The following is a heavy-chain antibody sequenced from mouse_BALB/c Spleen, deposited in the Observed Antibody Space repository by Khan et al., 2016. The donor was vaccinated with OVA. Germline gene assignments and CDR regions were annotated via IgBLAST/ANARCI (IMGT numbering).Heavy chain of an antibody. J-gene: IGHJ4*01. CDR2: IWGDGST. V-gene: IGHV2-3*01. CDR1: GFSLTSYG. CDR3: AKPRDGYPYGMDY. Sequence: QMQLEESGPGLVAPSQSLSITCTVSGFSLTSYGVNWVRQPPGKGLEWLGVIWGDGSTNYHSALKSRLSITKDNSKSQVFLKLNSLQTDDTATYXCAKPRDGYPYGMDYWGQGTSVTVSS. D-gene: IGHD2-3*01.